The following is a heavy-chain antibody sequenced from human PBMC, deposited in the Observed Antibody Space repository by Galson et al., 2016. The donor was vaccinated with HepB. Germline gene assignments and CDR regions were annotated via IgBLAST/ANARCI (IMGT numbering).Heavy chain of an antibody. V-gene: IGHV3-15*07. CDR2: IKSKTDGGTT. CDR1: GFIFSNAW. Sequence: SPRLSCAASGFIFSNAWMSWVRQAPGKGLEWVGRIKSKTDGGTTDYAAPVKGRFTISRDDSKNTVYLQMNSLKTEDTAVYYCTKPLTYYDFWSGYYTSPYYYAGMDVWGQGTTVTVSS. J-gene: IGHJ6*02. D-gene: IGHD3-3*01. CDR3: TKPLTYYDFWSGYYTSPYYYAGMDV.